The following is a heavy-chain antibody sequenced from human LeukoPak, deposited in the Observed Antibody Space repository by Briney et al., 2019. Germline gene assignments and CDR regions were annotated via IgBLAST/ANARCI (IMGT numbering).Heavy chain of an antibody. D-gene: IGHD4-23*01. CDR1: GFTFDDYA. V-gene: IGHV3-9*01. CDR3: ARGGEALTTVVTPSPY. Sequence: PGGSLRLSCAASGFTFDDYAMHWVRQAPGKGLEWGSVISWNSGSIGYADSVKGRFTISRDNSKNTLYLQMNSLRAEDTAVYYCARGGEALTTVVTPSPYSGQGTLVTVSS. J-gene: IGHJ4*02. CDR2: ISWNSGSI.